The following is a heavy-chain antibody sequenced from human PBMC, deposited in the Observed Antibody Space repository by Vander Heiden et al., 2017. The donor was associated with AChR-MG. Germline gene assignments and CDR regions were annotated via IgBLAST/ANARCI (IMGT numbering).Heavy chain of an antibody. D-gene: IGHD2-2*01. CDR3: ARSDIVVVPAADRYYYMEV. Sequence: EVQLVESGGGLVQPGGSLRLSCAASGVTFSSYWMHWVRQAPGKGLVWVSRINSDGSSTSYADSVKGRFTISRDNAKNTLYLQMNSLRAEDTAVYYCARSDIVVVPAADRYYYMEVWGKGTTVTVSS. CDR1: GVTFSSYW. V-gene: IGHV3-74*01. CDR2: INSDGSST. J-gene: IGHJ6*03.